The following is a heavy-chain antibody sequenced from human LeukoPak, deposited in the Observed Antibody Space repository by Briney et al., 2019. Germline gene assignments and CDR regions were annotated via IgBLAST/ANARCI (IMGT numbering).Heavy chain of an antibody. CDR3: ATDLLHSPYPFTEH. V-gene: IGHV1-24*01. D-gene: IGHD2-15*01. Sequence: ASVKVSCKVSGYTLTELSMHWVRQAPGKGLEWMGGFDPEDGETIYAQKFQGRVTMTEDTSTDTAYMELSSLRSEDTAVYYCATDLLHSPYPFTEHWGQGPWSPSPQ. CDR1: GYTLTELS. J-gene: IGHJ1*01. CDR2: FDPEDGET.